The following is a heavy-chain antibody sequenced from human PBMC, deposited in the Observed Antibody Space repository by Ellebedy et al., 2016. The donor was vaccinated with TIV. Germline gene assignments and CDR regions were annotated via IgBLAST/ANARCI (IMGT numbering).Heavy chain of an antibody. D-gene: IGHD4-17*01. CDR2: TSRRGTPI. CDR3: ARDPTTDYGDYNWFDP. V-gene: IGHV3-11*01. J-gene: IGHJ5*02. Sequence: GGSLRLXXAASGFSFSDYNMSWIRQVPGKALEWISYTSRRGTPIYYADSVKGRFTISRDNAKNSLFLHMNFLRAGDTAVYYCARDPTTDYGDYNWFDPWGPGTLVTVSS. CDR1: GFSFSDYN.